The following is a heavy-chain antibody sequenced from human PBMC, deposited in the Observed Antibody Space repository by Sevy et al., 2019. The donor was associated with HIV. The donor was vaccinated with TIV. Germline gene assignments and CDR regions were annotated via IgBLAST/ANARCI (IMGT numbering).Heavy chain of an antibody. J-gene: IGHJ5*02. V-gene: IGHV1-2*02. CDR1: GYTFTGYY. CDR3: GRSPARDCSSTSCYMYNWFDP. D-gene: IGHD2-2*02. CDR2: INPNSGGT. Sequence: ASVKVSCKASGYTFTGYYMHWVRQAPGQGLEWMGWINPNSGGTNYAQKFQGRVTMTRDTSISTAYMELSRLRSDDTAVYYCGRSPARDCSSTSCYMYNWFDPWGQGTLVTVSS.